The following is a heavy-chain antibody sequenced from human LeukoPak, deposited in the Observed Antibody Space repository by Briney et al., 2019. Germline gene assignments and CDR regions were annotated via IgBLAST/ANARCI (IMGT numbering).Heavy chain of an antibody. J-gene: IGHJ2*01. CDR2: INHSGST. D-gene: IGHD6-6*01. CDR1: GGSFSGYY. V-gene: IGHV4-34*01. CDR3: ARPSIAARHLSFGL. Sequence: SETLSLTCAVYGGSFSGYYWSWIRQPPGKGLEWIGEINHSGSTNYNPSLKSRVTISVDTSKHQFSLNLNSVTAADTAVYYCARPSIAARHLSFGLWGRGTLVTVSS.